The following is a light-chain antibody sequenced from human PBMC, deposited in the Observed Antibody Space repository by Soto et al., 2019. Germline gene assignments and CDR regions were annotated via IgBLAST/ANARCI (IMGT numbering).Light chain of an antibody. Sequence: EIVLTQSPGTLSLSPGERATLSCRASQSVSSSSLAWYQQKPGQAPRLLIYGASSRATGIPDRFSGSGSGRDFTLTFSRLEPEDFAVYDCRQYGQRPPTFGQGTRV. CDR2: GAS. V-gene: IGKV3-20*01. CDR1: QSVSSSS. CDR3: RQYGQRPPT. J-gene: IGKJ1*01.